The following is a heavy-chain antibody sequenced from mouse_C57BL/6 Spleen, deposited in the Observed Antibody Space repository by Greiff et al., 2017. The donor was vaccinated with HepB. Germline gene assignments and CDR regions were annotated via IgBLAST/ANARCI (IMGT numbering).Heavy chain of an antibody. CDR2: IYPGDGDT. CDR3: ARERDITTVVPFAY. Sequence: VQLKESGPELVKPGASVKISCKASGYAFSSSWMNWVKQRPGKGLEWIGRIYPGDGDTNYNGKFKGKATLTADKSSSTAYMQLSSLTSEDSAVYFCARERDITTVVPFAYWGQGTLVTVSA. CDR1: GYAFSSSW. D-gene: IGHD1-1*01. J-gene: IGHJ3*01. V-gene: IGHV1-82*01.